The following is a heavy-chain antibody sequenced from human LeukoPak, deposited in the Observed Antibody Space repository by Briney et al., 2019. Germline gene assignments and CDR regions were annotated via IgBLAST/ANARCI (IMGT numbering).Heavy chain of an antibody. Sequence: SVKVSCKASGGTFSSYAISWVRQAPGQGLEWMGRIIPIFGIADYAQKFQGRVTITADKSTSTAYMELSSLRSEDTAVYYCARDPYSSGWYPGNWFDPWGQGTLVTVSS. CDR2: IIPIFGIA. J-gene: IGHJ5*02. D-gene: IGHD6-19*01. CDR3: ARDPYSSGWYPGNWFDP. V-gene: IGHV1-69*04. CDR1: GGTFSSYA.